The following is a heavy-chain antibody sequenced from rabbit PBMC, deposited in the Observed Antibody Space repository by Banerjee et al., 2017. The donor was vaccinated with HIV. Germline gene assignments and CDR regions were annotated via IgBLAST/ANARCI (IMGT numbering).Heavy chain of an antibody. J-gene: IGHJ4*01. D-gene: IGHD6-1*01. CDR1: GFSFSNKYV. CDR2: INTSSGNT. V-gene: IGHV1S45*01. CDR3: ARDPAPYYTYGYAGYAYPMGYFNL. Sequence: QEQLVESGGGLVKPGASLTLTCKASGFSFSNKYVMCWVRQAPGKGLEWIACINTSSGNTVYASWAKGRFTISKTSSTTVTLQMTSLTAADTVTYFCARDPAPYYTYGYAGYAYPMGYFNLWGQGTLVTVS.